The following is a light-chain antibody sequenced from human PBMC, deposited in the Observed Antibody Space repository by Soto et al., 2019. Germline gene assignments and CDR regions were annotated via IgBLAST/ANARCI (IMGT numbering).Light chain of an antibody. J-gene: IGKJ1*01. Sequence: EIVLTQSPGTLSLSPGERATLSCRASQSVSSSYLVWYQQKLGQAPRLLIYGASSRATGIPDTFSGSGSGTDFTLTISRLEPEDFAVYYCQQYGSSPRTFGQGTKVEIK. CDR1: QSVSSSY. V-gene: IGKV3-20*01. CDR2: GAS. CDR3: QQYGSSPRT.